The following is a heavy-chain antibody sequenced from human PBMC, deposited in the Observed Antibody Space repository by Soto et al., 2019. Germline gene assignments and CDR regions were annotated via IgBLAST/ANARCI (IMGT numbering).Heavy chain of an antibody. D-gene: IGHD1-26*01. V-gene: IGHV2-70*04. CDR2: IDWDDDK. J-gene: IGHJ4*02. CDR1: GFSLSTFGMR. Sequence: SGPTLVNPTQTLTLTCTFSGFSLSTFGMRVSWTRQPPGKALEWLARIDWDDDKFYSTSLKTRLTISKDTSKKQVVLTMTNMDPVDTATYYCARGREPDGYFDYWGQGSLVTVSS. CDR3: ARGREPDGYFDY.